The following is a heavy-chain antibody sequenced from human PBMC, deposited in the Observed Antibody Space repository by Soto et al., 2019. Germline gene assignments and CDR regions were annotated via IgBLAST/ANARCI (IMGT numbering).Heavy chain of an antibody. CDR3: ARDAIAMVRGTNNWFDP. CDR1: GCPFSTHS. CDR2: ISGNGIST. Sequence: GGSLRLSWASAGCPFSTHSMILVRTAPGKGLEWVSAISGNGISTYYADSVRGRFTISRDNSKNTLYLQMNRLRADDTAVYYCARDAIAMVRGTNNWFDPWGQGTLVNVSA. J-gene: IGHJ5*02. D-gene: IGHD3-10*01. V-gene: IGHV3-23*01.